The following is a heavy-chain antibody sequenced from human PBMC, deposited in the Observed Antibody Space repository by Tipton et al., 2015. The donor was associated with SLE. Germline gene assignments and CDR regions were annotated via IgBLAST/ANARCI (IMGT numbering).Heavy chain of an antibody. J-gene: IGHJ3*02. V-gene: IGHV3-30*02. CDR1: GFTFSAYG. CDR3: AKKEPDCSGGSCYSGPFDI. CDR2: IRYDGSDK. D-gene: IGHD2-15*01. Sequence: GSLRLSCAASGFTFSAYGMHWVRQAPGKGLEWLAFIRYDGSDKDYADSVKGRFTISRDISKNTLFLQMNSLRVEDTAVYYCAKKEPDCSGGSCYSGPFDIWGQGTMVTVSS.